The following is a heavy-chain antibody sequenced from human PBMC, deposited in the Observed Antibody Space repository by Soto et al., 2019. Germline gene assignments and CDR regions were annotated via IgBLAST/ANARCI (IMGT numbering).Heavy chain of an antibody. D-gene: IGHD6-13*01. Sequence: PSETLSLTCTVSGCSISSSNYYWGWIRQPPGKGLEWIGSIYFSGSTYYNPSLKSRVTISVDTSKNQFSLKVRSVTAADTAVYYCAAGVAAAVVWFDPWGQGTLVTVSS. CDR2: IYFSGST. CDR3: AAGVAAAVVWFDP. J-gene: IGHJ5*02. CDR1: GCSISSSNYY. V-gene: IGHV4-39*01.